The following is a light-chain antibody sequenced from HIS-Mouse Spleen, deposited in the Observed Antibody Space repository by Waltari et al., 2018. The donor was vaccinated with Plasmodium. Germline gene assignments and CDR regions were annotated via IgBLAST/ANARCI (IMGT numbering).Light chain of an antibody. Sequence: DINMTQSPSSLSASVGDRLTITFRASQSISSYLNCYQQKPGKAPNLLIYAASSLQSGVPSRFSGSGSGTDFTLTISSLQPEDFATYYCQQGYSTWTFGQGTKVEIK. CDR2: AAS. V-gene: IGKV1-39*01. CDR3: QQGYSTWT. CDR1: QSISSY. J-gene: IGKJ1*01.